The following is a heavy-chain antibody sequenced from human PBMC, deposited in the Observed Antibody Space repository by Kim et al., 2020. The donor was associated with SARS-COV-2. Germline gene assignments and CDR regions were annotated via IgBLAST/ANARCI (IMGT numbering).Heavy chain of an antibody. CDR3: ARDPGYGPFDY. CDR1: GGSISSGSYY. D-gene: IGHD5-18*01. J-gene: IGHJ4*02. Sequence: SETLSLTCTVSGGSISSGSYYWSWIRQPAGKGLEWIGRIYTSGSTNYNPSLKSRVTISVDTSKNQFSLKLSSVTAADTAVYYCARDPGYGPFDYWGQGTLVTVSS. V-gene: IGHV4-61*02. CDR2: IYTSGST.